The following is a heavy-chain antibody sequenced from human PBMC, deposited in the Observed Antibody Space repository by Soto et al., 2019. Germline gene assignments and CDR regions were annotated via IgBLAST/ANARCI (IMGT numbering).Heavy chain of an antibody. J-gene: IGHJ4*02. CDR1: GGSISSGGYY. CDR2: IYYSGST. CDR3: ARSVRRSGYQRPDY. V-gene: IGHV4-31*03. Sequence: NPSETLSLTCTVSGGSISSGGYYWSWIRQHPGKGLEWIGYIYYSGSTYYNPSLKSRVTISVDTSKNQFSLKLSSVTAADTAVYYCARSVRRSGYQRPDYWGQGTLVTVSS. D-gene: IGHD3-3*01.